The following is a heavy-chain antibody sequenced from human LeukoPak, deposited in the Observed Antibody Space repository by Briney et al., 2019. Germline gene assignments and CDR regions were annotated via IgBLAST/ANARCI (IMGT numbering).Heavy chain of an antibody. CDR3: ARGHLYSSSSRFGY. V-gene: IGHV7-4-1*02. J-gene: IGHJ4*02. CDR2: INTNTGNP. Sequence: ASVKVSCKASGYTFTSYAMSWVRQAPGQGLEWMEWINTNTGNPTYAQGFTGRFVFSLDTSVSTAYLQISSLKAEDTAVYYCARGHLYSSSSRFGYWGQGTLVTVSS. CDR1: GYTFTSYA. D-gene: IGHD6-6*01.